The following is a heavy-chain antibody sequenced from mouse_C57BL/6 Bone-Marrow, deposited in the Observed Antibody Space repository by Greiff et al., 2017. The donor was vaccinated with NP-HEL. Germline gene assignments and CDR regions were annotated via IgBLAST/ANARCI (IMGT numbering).Heavy chain of an antibody. Sequence: EVKLMESGGGLVKPGGSLKLSCAASGFTFSSYAMSWVRQTPEKRLEWVATLSDGGSYTYYPDNVKGRFTISRDNAKNNLYLQMSHLKSEDTAMYYCARSPYGSSLYYYAMDYWGQGTSVTVSS. CDR1: GFTFSSYA. D-gene: IGHD1-1*01. CDR3: ARSPYGSSLYYYAMDY. V-gene: IGHV5-4*03. CDR2: LSDGGSYT. J-gene: IGHJ4*01.